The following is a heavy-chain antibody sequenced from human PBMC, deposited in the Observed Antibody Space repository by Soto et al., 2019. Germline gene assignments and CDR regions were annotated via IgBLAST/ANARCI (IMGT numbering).Heavy chain of an antibody. Sequence: EVQLLESGGGLVQPGGSLRVSCAASGFAFSSYAMSWVRQAPGKGLAWVSGVGGSGDRTYYADCVKGRFTVSRDNAKNTRHLQMNSLIVEYTTIYSGARAEDGYCHQDNFYFWGQGSLVTV. J-gene: IGHJ1*01. V-gene: IGHV3-23*01. CDR3: ARAEDGYCHQDNFYF. CDR2: VGGSGDRT. D-gene: IGHD2-2*03. CDR1: GFAFSSYA.